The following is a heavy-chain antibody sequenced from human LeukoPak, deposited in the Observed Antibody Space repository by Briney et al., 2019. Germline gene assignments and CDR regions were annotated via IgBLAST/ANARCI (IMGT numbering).Heavy chain of an antibody. D-gene: IGHD5-18*01. CDR3: ARKSSYGFA. V-gene: IGHV3-7*05. J-gene: IGHJ4*02. CDR2: IKQDGSDK. Sequence: GGSLRLSCAASGFTFSSYWMSWVRQAPGKGLEWVANIKQDGSDKYYVDSVKGRFTISRDNAENSLSLQMNSLRAEDTAVYYYARKSSYGFAWGQGTLVTVSS. CDR1: GFTFSSYW.